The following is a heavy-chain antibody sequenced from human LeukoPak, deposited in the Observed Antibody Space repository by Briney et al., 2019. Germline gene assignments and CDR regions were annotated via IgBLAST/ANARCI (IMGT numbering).Heavy chain of an antibody. V-gene: IGHV1-2*02. D-gene: IGHD6-6*01. Sequence: GASVKVSCKASGYTFTGYYMYWVRQAPGQGLEWMGWINPNSGGTNYAQKFQGRVTMTRDTSISTAYMELSRLRSDDTAVYYCARDDEGIAAPPDYWGQGTLVTVSS. CDR3: ARDDEGIAAPPDY. J-gene: IGHJ4*02. CDR1: GYTFTGYY. CDR2: INPNSGGT.